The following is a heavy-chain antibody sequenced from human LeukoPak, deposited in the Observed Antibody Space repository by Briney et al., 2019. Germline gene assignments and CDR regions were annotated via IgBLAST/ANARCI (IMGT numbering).Heavy chain of an antibody. D-gene: IGHD3-9*01. J-gene: IGHJ3*02. CDR1: GFTFSNAW. CDR3: AGDRPYYDILTGYYIGEAFDI. V-gene: IGHV3-15*01. Sequence: GGSLRLSCAASGFTFSNAWMSWVRQAPGKGLEWVGRIKSKADGGTTDYADSVKGRFTISRDNSKNTLYLQMNSLRAEDTAVYYCAGDRPYYDILTGYYIGEAFDIWGQGTMVTVSS. CDR2: IKSKADGGTT.